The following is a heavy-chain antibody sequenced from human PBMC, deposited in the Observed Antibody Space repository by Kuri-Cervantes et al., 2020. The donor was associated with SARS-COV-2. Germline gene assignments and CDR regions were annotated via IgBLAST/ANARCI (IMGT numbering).Heavy chain of an antibody. V-gene: IGHV4-34*01. Sequence: ESLKITCTASGFTFGDYAMSWIRQPPGKGLEWIGEINHSGSTNYNPSLKSRVTISVDTSKNQFSLKLSSVTAADTAVYYCARVLAARPGVVDYWGQGTLVTVS. CDR3: ARVLAARPGVVDY. J-gene: IGHJ4*02. CDR1: GFTFGDYA. CDR2: INHSGST. D-gene: IGHD6-6*01.